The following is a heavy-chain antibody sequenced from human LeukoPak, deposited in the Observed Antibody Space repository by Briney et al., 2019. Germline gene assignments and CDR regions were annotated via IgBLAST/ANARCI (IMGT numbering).Heavy chain of an antibody. CDR3: ARTIAAAGSLVWFDP. CDR2: INPSGGST. CDR1: GYTFTSYY. Sequence: ASVKVSCKASGYTFTSYYMHWVRQAPGQGLEWMGIINPSGGSTSYAQKFQGRVTMTRDTSTSTVYMELRSLRSEDTAVYYCARTIAAAGSLVWFDPWGQGTLVTVSS. D-gene: IGHD6-13*01. J-gene: IGHJ5*02. V-gene: IGHV1-46*01.